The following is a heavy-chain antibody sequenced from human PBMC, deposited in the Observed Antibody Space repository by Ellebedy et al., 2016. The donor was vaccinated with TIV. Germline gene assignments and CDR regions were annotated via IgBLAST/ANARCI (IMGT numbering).Heavy chain of an antibody. CDR1: GGTFSSYA. J-gene: IGHJ4*02. CDR2: IIPIFGTA. CDR3: ARDRPGIAVAGYDY. D-gene: IGHD6-19*01. V-gene: IGHV1-69*05. Sequence: SVKVSXKASGGTFSSYAISWVRQAPGQGLEWMGGIIPIFGTANYAQKLQGRVTMTTDTSTSTAYMELRSLRSDDTAVYYCARDRPGIAVAGYDYWGQGTLVTVSS.